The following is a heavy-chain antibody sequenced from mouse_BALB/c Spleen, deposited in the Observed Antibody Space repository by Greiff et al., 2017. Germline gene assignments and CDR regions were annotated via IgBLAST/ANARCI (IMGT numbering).Heavy chain of an antibody. J-gene: IGHJ4*01. CDR1: GFSLTSYG. CDR2: IWAGGST. CDR3: ARETTAYAMDY. V-gene: IGHV2-9*02. Sequence: QVQLKESGPGLVAPSQSLSITCTVSGFSLTSYGVHWVRQPPGKGLEWLGVIWAGGSTNYNSALMSRLSISKDNSKSQVLLKMNSLQTDDTAMYYCARETTAYAMDYWGQGTSVTVSS. D-gene: IGHD1-2*01.